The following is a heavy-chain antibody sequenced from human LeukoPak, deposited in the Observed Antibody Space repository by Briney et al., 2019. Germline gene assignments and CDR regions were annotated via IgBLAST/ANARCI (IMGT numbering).Heavy chain of an antibody. V-gene: IGHV1-2*02. Sequence: ASVKVSCKASGYTFTGYYMHWVRQAPGQGLEWMRWINPNSGGTNYAQKFQGRVTMTRDTSISTAYMELSRLRSDDTAVYYCARTYCTNGVCYGIAFDIWGQGTMVTVSS. CDR3: ARTYCTNGVCYGIAFDI. CDR2: INPNSGGT. CDR1: GYTFTGYY. J-gene: IGHJ3*02. D-gene: IGHD2-8*01.